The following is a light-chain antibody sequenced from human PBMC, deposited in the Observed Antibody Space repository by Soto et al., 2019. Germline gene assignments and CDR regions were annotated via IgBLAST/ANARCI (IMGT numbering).Light chain of an antibody. J-gene: IGKJ2*01. CDR2: AAS. CDR1: QSISSY. V-gene: IGKV1-39*01. Sequence: DIQMTQSPSSLSASVGDRVTITCRASQSISSYLNWYQQKPGKAPKHLIYAASSLQSGVPSSFSGSGSGTDFTLTISSLQPEDFATYYCQKSYSTPYTFGQGTKLEIK. CDR3: QKSYSTPYT.